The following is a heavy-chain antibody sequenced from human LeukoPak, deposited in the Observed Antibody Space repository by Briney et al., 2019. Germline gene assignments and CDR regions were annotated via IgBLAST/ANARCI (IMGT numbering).Heavy chain of an antibody. CDR3: AKTVVNSGWNHFDF. CDR1: GFTFNSYT. V-gene: IGHV3-23*01. CDR2: ISGSGGRT. Sequence: GGSPRLSCAASGFTFNSYTMIWVRQAPGKGLEWVSAISGSGGRTYYSDSVKGRFTISRDNSQNTLYLQMNSLRAEDTALYYCAKTVVNSGWNHFDFWGQGTLVTVSS. D-gene: IGHD3-22*01. J-gene: IGHJ4*02.